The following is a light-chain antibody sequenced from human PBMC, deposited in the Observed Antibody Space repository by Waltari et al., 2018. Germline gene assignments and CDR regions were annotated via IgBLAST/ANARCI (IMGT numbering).Light chain of an antibody. Sequence: DIQMTQSPSSLSASVGDRVTITCRSSQSIRSYLNWYQQKQGKAPKLLIYAASSLQSGVPSRFSGTGSGTDFTLTISSLQPEDFATYYCQQSYSSPQTFGQGTKVEIK. CDR1: QSIRSY. CDR3: QQSYSSPQT. V-gene: IGKV1-39*01. J-gene: IGKJ1*01. CDR2: AAS.